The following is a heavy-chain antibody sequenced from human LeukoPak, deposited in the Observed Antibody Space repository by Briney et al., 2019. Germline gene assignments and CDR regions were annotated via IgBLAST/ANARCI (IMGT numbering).Heavy chain of an antibody. CDR3: ARVEAGYSSSFDY. V-gene: IGHV1-46*01. J-gene: IGHJ4*02. CDR1: GYTFTNYY. D-gene: IGHD6-13*01. CDR2: INPSGGST. Sequence: ASVKVSCKASGYTFTNYYIHWVRQAPGQGLECMGIINPSGGSTSYAQKFQGRVTMTRDMSTSTVYMELSSLRSEDTAVYYCARVEAGYSSSFDYWGQGTLVTVSS.